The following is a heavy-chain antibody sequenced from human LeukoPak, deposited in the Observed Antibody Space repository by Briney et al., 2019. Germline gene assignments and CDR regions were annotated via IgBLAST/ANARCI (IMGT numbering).Heavy chain of an antibody. V-gene: IGHV3-23*01. CDR3: AKDRHPYSSSWYPFDY. Sequence: PGGSLRLSCAASGFTFRSYGMSWVRLAPGKGLEWVSGISDSGGSTDYADPVKGRFTISRDNSKNTLYLQMNSLRAEDTAVYYCAKDRHPYSSSWYPFDYWGQGTLVTVSS. CDR2: ISDSGGST. CDR1: GFTFRSYG. J-gene: IGHJ4*02. D-gene: IGHD6-13*01.